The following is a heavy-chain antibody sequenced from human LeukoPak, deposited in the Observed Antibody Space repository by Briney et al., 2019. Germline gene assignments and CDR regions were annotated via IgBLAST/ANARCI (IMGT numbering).Heavy chain of an antibody. CDR2: ISYDGSNK. CDR1: GFTFSSYG. V-gene: IGHV3-30*18. D-gene: IGHD1-26*01. CDR3: AKLAPFSGSYSCVDY. Sequence: GRSLRLSCAASGFTFSSYGMHWVRQAPGKGLEWVAVISYDGSNKYYADSVKGRFTISRDNSKNTLYLQMNSLRAEDTAVYYCAKLAPFSGSYSCVDYWGRGTLVTVSS. J-gene: IGHJ4*02.